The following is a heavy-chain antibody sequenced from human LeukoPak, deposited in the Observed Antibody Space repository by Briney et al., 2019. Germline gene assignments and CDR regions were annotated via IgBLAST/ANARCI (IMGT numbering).Heavy chain of an antibody. J-gene: IGHJ5*01. CDR3: TKGRGSRVYTSSDS. CDR2: ISYDGSNK. V-gene: IGHV3-30-3*01. Sequence: GRSLRLSCAASGFTFSSYAMHWVRQAPGKGLEWVAVISYDGSNKYYADSVKGRFTISRDNSNNTAYLQMNSLRAEDTAVYFCTKGRGSRVYTSSDSWGHGTLVTVSS. D-gene: IGHD2-8*01. CDR1: GFTFSSYA.